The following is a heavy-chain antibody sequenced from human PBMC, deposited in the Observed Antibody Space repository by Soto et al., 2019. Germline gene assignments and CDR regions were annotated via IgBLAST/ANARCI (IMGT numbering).Heavy chain of an antibody. D-gene: IGHD3-3*01. Sequence: QVQLQESGPGLVKPSETLSLTCTVSGGSISSYYWSWIRQPPGKGLEWIGYIYYTGSSNYNPSLKSRVSMSVDLYRNQFSLRLSSVTTADTAVYYRARGPNYDFWSGYFRGWGQGTLVTVSS. V-gene: IGHV4-59*01. CDR2: IYYTGSS. J-gene: IGHJ4*02. CDR1: GGSISSYY. CDR3: ARGPNYDFWSGYFRG.